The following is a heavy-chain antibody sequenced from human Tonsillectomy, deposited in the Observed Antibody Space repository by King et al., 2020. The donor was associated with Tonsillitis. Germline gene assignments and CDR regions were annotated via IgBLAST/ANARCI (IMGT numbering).Heavy chain of an antibody. D-gene: IGHD2-2*01. Sequence: VQLVESGGGVVQPGRSLRLSCAASGFTFSSYGMHWVRQAPGKGLEWVAVIRYDGSNKYYADSVKGRFTISRDNSKNTLYLQMNSLRAEDTAVYYCAKELGQVVLVPSGMDAWGQGTTVTVSS. CDR3: AKELGQVVLVPSGMDA. CDR2: IRYDGSNK. V-gene: IGHV3-30*18. J-gene: IGHJ6*02. CDR1: GFTFSSYG.